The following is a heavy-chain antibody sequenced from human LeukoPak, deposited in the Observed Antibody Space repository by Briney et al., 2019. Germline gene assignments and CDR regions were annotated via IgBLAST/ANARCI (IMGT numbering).Heavy chain of an antibody. D-gene: IGHD6-19*01. Sequence: GGSLRLSCAASGFTFSSYGMHWVRQAPGKGLEWVAVISYDGSNKYYADSVKGRFTISRDTSKNTLYLQMNSLRAEDTAVYYCTRGLSPDHWGQGTLVTVSS. CDR3: TRGLSPDH. V-gene: IGHV3-30*03. CDR2: ISYDGSNK. CDR1: GFTFSSYG. J-gene: IGHJ4*02.